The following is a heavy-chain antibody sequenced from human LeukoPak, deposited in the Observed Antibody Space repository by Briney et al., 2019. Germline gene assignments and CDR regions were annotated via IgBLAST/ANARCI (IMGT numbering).Heavy chain of an antibody. J-gene: IGHJ4*02. D-gene: IGHD3-22*01. CDR1: GYSFTSYW. Sequence: PGESLKISFKGSGYSFTSYWIGWVRQMPGKGLEWMGIIYPGDSDTRYSPSFQGQVTISADKSISTAYLQWSSLKASDTAMYYCARSPNYYDSSGPVDYWGQGTPVTVSS. CDR3: ARSPNYYDSSGPVDY. V-gene: IGHV5-51*01. CDR2: IYPGDSDT.